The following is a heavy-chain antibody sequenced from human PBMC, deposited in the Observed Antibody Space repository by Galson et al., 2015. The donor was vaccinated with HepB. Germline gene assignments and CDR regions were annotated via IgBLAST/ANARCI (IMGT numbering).Heavy chain of an antibody. D-gene: IGHD1-26*01. CDR1: GFTFSDYY. CDR2: ISSSSSTI. V-gene: IGHV3-11*01. J-gene: IGHJ4*02. Sequence: SLRLSCAASGFTFSDYYMSWIRQAPGKGPEWVSYISSSSSTIYYADSVKGRFTTSRDSPKNTLYLQMNSLRAEDTAIYYCAKDTHSGSYLPGFDSWGQGTLVTVSS. CDR3: AKDTHSGSYLPGFDS.